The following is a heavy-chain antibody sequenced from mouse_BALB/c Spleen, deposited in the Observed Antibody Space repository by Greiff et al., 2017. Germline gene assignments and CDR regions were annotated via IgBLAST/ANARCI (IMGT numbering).Heavy chain of an antibody. CDR1: GFTFSSFG. Sequence: EVHLVESGGGLVQPGGSRKLSCAASGFTFSSFGMHWVRQAPEKGLEWVAYISSGSSTIYYADTVKGRFTISRDNPKNTLFLQMTSLRSEDTAMYYCARQSPNGDGGYFDYWGQGTTLTVSS. CDR3: ARQSPNGDGGYFDY. D-gene: IGHD4-1*01. CDR2: ISSGSSTI. J-gene: IGHJ2*01. V-gene: IGHV5-17*02.